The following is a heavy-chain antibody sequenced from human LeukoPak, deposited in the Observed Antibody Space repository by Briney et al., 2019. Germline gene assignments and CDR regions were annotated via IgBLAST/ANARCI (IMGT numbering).Heavy chain of an antibody. CDR3: ARQVMTDWFDP. D-gene: IGHD2-8*01. CDR2: IYTSGST. J-gene: IGHJ5*02. V-gene: IGHV4-4*09. Sequence: PSETLSLTCTVSGGSICSYYWSWIRQPPGKGLEWIGYIYTSGSTNYNPSLKSRVTISVDTSKNQFSLKLSSVTAADTAVYYCARQVMTDWFDPWGQGTLVTVSS. CDR1: GGSICSYY.